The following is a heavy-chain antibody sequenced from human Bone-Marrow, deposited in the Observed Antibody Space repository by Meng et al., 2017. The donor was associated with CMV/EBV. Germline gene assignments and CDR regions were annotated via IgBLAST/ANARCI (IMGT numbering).Heavy chain of an antibody. Sequence: ASVKVSCKASGGTFSSYAISRVRQAPGQGLEWMGWISPNNGNTNYVQRIQGRATMTTDTATSTAYLELRNLRFDDTAVYYCARVKAWFDPWGQGTLVTVSS. CDR1: GGTFSSYA. CDR2: ISPNNGNT. V-gene: IGHV1-18*01. CDR3: ARVKAWFDP. J-gene: IGHJ5*02.